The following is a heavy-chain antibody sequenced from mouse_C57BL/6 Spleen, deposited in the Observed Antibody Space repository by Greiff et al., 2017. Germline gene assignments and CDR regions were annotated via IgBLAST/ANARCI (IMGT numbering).Heavy chain of an antibody. CDR2: ILPGSGST. V-gene: IGHV1-9*01. Sequence: QVQLQQSGAELMKPGASVKLSCKATGYTFTGYWIEWVKQRPGHGLEWIGGILPGSGSTNYNEKFKGKATFTADTSSNTAYMQHSSLTTEDSAIYYCSRLSYDYPYYFDYWGQGTTLTVSS. CDR1: GYTFTGYW. D-gene: IGHD2-4*01. CDR3: SRLSYDYPYYFDY. J-gene: IGHJ2*01.